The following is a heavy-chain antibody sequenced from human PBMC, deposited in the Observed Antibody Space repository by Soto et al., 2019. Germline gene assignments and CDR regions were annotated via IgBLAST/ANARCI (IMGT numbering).Heavy chain of an antibody. CDR1: GGTFSSYS. CDR2: IIHIVDIT. CDR3: ARVTAVAGNYFDY. V-gene: IGHV1-69*02. Sequence: QVQLVQSGAEVKGPGSSVKVSCKASGGTFSSYSISWVRQAPGQGLEWMGRIIHIVDITTYAQKLEGRVTITADKSTSTAYMELSSLRSEDTAVYYCARVTAVAGNYFDYWGQGTQVTVSS. J-gene: IGHJ4*02. D-gene: IGHD6-19*01.